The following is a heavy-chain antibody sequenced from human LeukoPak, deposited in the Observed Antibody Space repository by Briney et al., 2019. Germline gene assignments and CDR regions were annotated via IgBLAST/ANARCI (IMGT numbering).Heavy chain of an antibody. CDR3: AGGRTYCSSTSCHPNLAYYYGMDV. V-gene: IGHV4-39*07. CDR1: GGSISSSSYY. CDR2: IYYSGST. J-gene: IGHJ6*02. D-gene: IGHD2-2*01. Sequence: PSETLSLTCTVSGGSISSSSYYWGWIRQPPGKGLEWIGSIYYSGSTYYNPSLKSRVTISVDTSKNQFSLKLSSVTAADTAVYYCAGGRTYCSSTSCHPNLAYYYGMDVWGQGTTVTVSS.